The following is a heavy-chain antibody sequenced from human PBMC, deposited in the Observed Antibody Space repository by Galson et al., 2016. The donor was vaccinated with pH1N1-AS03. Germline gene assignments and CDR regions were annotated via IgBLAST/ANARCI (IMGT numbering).Heavy chain of an antibody. CDR1: GGSFSDFG. CDR2: IIPISGMT. J-gene: IGHJ5*02. V-gene: IGHV1-69*04. CDR3: ARDGGMSVPALDP. D-gene: IGHD6-19*01. Sequence: SVKVSCKAPGGSFSDFGLNWVRQAPGQGLEWMGRIIPISGMTDYAKKFQDRVTIIADKSTTTAYMEVSSLRADDTAVYYCARDGGMSVPALDPWGQGTLVTVSS.